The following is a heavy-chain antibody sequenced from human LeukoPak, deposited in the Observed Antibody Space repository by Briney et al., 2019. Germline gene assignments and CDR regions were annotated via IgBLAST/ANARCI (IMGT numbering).Heavy chain of an antibody. CDR3: ARAQTIVAYPFLH. V-gene: IGHV3-53*01. J-gene: IGHJ4*02. CDR1: GFSVSSNY. D-gene: IGHD5-12*01. CDR2: IYTGGST. Sequence: GGSLRLSCVVSGFSVSSNYMSWVRQAPGKGLEWVSIIYTGGSTYYADSVKGRLTISRDNSKNTLYLQMNSLRAEDTAVYYCARAQTIVAYPFLHWGQGTLVTVSS.